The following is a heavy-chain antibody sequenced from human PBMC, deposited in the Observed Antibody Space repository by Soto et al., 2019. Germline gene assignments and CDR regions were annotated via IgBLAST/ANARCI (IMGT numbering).Heavy chain of an antibody. J-gene: IGHJ4*02. D-gene: IGHD5-18*01. CDR2: MNPNSGNT. CDR1: GYSFTSYD. Sequence: QVQLVQSGAEVKKPGASVKVSCKASGYSFTSYDINWVRQATGHGLEWMGWMNPNSGNTGYPQKFQGRVTMTRDTSKSTAYMELSSLRSEDTAVYYCARRGYSYGQTVDYWGQGTLVTVSS. V-gene: IGHV1-8*01. CDR3: ARRGYSYGQTVDY.